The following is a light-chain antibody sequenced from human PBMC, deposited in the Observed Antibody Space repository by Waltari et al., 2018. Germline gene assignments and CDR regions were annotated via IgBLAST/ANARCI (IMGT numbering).Light chain of an antibody. CDR1: QAINNF. J-gene: IGKJ3*01. Sequence: DIQLTQSPSSLSASVGDRVSITCRASQAINNFLAWYQQRPGIRPRFLIYDAPTLQTGVPSWFSCSGSGTDFTLSIDSLQPEDVATYYCQKYKSARFTFGPGTKVDLK. CDR3: QKYKSARFT. V-gene: IGKV1-27*01. CDR2: DAP.